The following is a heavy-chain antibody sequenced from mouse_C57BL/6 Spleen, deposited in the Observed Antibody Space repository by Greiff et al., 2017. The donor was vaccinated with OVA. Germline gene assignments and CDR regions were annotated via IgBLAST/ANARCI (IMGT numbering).Heavy chain of an antibody. V-gene: IGHV1-85*01. CDR2: LYPRDGST. Sequence: QVQLQQSGPELVKPGASVKLSCKASGYTFTSYDINWVKQRPGPGLEWIGWLYPRDGSTKYNEKFKGKATLTVDTSSSTAYMERHSLTSEDSAVDCCARGLRDYDMDYWGQGTSVTVSS. D-gene: IGHD2-12*01. J-gene: IGHJ4*01. CDR3: ARGLRDYDMDY. CDR1: GYTFTSYD.